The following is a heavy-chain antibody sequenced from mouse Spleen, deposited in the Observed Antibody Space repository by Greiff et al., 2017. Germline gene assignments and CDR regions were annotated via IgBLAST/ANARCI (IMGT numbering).Heavy chain of an antibody. CDR3: ARWYDGGGYFDY. V-gene: IGHV1-81*01. D-gene: IGHD2-3*01. J-gene: IGHJ2*01. CDR2: IYPRSGNT. Sequence: VQLQQSGAELARPGASVKLSCKASGYTFTSYGISWVKQRTGQGLEWIGEIYPRSGNTYYNEKFKGKATLTADKSSSTAYMELRSLTSEDSAVYFCARWYDGGGYFDYWGQGTTLTVSS. CDR1: GYTFTSYG.